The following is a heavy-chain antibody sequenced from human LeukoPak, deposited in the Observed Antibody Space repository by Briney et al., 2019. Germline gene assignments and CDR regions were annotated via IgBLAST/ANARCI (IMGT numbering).Heavy chain of an antibody. J-gene: IGHJ4*02. Sequence: GGSLRLSCAGSGFTFSSYSMNWARQAPGKGLEWVSAISGSGGSTYYADSVKGRFTISRDNSKNTLYLQMNSLRAEDTALYYCAKRSDYGSGSSYYFDYWGQGTLVTVSS. D-gene: IGHD3-10*01. V-gene: IGHV3-23*01. CDR3: AKRSDYGSGSSYYFDY. CDR2: ISGSGGST. CDR1: GFTFSSYS.